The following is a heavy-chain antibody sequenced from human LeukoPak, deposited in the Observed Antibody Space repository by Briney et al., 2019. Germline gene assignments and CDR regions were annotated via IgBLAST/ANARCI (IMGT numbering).Heavy chain of an antibody. CDR3: ARGDSYDFWSGSIYYYYYMDV. Sequence: GGSLRLSCAAFGFTFSSYWMSWVRQAPGKGLEWMANIKQDGSEKYYMDSVKGRFTISRDNARNSLYLQMNSLRAEDTAVYYCARGDSYDFWSGSIYYYYYMDVWGKGTTVTVSS. J-gene: IGHJ6*03. CDR2: IKQDGSEK. D-gene: IGHD3-3*01. CDR1: GFTFSSYW. V-gene: IGHV3-7*01.